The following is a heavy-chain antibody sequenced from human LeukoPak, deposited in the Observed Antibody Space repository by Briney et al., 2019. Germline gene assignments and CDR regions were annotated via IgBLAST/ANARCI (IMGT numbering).Heavy chain of an antibody. Sequence: GGSLRLSCAASGFTVITNDMTWVRQAPGQGLEWVSVLYSDGSTKYADSVQGRFTISRDNSKNTLYLEMNSLSPDDTAAYYCARGVEPLAANTLAYWGQGTLVTVSS. D-gene: IGHD1-14*01. CDR3: ARGVEPLAANTLAY. V-gene: IGHV3-53*01. CDR2: LYSDGST. CDR1: GFTVITND. J-gene: IGHJ4*02.